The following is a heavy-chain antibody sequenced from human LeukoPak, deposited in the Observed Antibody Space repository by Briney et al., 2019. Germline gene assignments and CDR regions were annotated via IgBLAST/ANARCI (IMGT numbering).Heavy chain of an antibody. D-gene: IGHD5-18*01. CDR3: ARRSASYGLGYWFDP. Sequence: PSETLSLTCAVYGRSFSGYYWSWIRQPPGKGLEWIGEINHSGSTNYNPSLKSRVTISVDTSKNQFSLKLSSVTAADTAVYYCARRSASYGLGYWFDPWGQGTLVTVSS. CDR1: GRSFSGYY. V-gene: IGHV4-34*01. J-gene: IGHJ5*02. CDR2: INHSGST.